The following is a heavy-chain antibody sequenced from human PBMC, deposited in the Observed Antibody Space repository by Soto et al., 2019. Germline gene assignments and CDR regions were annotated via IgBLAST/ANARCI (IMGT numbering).Heavy chain of an antibody. CDR2: IYDSGST. Sequence: SETLSLTCAVSGGSISSGGYSWSWIRQPPGKGPEWIGYIYDSGSTYYNPSLKSRVTISVDRSKNQFSLKLSSVTAADTAVYYCARGALRWSTSWDFDYWGQGILVTVSS. CDR1: GGSISSGGYS. V-gene: IGHV4-30-2*01. CDR3: ARGALRWSTSWDFDY. D-gene: IGHD4-17*01. J-gene: IGHJ4*02.